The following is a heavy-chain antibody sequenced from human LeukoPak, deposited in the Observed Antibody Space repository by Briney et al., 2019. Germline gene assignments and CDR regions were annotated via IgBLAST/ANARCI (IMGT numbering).Heavy chain of an antibody. CDR1: GYTLTELS. CDR3: ATRYYYDSSGYYKNFDY. J-gene: IGHJ4*02. D-gene: IGHD3-22*01. CDR2: FDPEDGET. Sequence: ASVKVSCKVSGYTLTELSMHWVRQAPGKGLVWMGGFDPEDGETIYAQKFQGRVTMTEDTSTDTAYMELSSLRSEDTAVYYCATRYYYDSSGYYKNFDYWGQGTLVTVSS. V-gene: IGHV1-24*01.